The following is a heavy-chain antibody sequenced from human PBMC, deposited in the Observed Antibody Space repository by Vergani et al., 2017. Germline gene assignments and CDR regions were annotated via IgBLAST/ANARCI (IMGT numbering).Heavy chain of an antibody. CDR1: GFTFSSYA. CDR3: AKGESIAVAPFNWFDP. V-gene: IGHV3-23*01. D-gene: IGHD6-19*01. Sequence: EVQLLESGGGLVQPGGSLRLSCAASGFTFSSYAMSWVRQAPGKGLEWVSAISGSGGSTYYADSVKGRFTISRDNSKNTLYLQMNSLRAEDTAVYYCAKGESIAVAPFNWFDPWGQGTLVTVSS. J-gene: IGHJ5*02. CDR2: ISGSGGST.